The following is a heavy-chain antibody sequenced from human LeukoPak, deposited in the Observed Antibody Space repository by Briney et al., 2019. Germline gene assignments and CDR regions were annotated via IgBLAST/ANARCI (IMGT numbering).Heavy chain of an antibody. J-gene: IGHJ4*02. CDR2: IYYSGST. CDR3: ARAREWELLEN. CDR1: GGSISSYY. D-gene: IGHD1-26*01. Sequence: SETLSLTCTVSGGSISSYYWSWIRQPPGKGMEWIGYIYYSGSTNYNPSLKSRVTISVDTSKNQFSLKLSSVTAADTAVYYCARAREWELLENWGQGTLVTVSS. V-gene: IGHV4-59*01.